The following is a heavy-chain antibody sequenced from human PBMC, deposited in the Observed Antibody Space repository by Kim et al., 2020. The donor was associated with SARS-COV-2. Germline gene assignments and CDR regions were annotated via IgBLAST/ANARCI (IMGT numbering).Heavy chain of an antibody. CDR3: TRDTRWSFDS. CDR2: INPDGSKK. D-gene: IGHD2-15*01. V-gene: IGHV3-7*01. Sequence: GSLRLSCAASGFTFSTYWMTWVRQAPGKGLEWVAKINPDGSKKSYVDSVKGRFTFSRDNAKNSLSLQMSSLRAEDTAIYYCTRDTRWSFDSWGQGTLVTVSS. CDR1: GFTFSTYW. J-gene: IGHJ4*02.